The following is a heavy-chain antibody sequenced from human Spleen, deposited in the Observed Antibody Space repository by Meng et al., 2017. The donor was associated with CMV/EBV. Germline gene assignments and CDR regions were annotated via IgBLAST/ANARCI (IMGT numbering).Heavy chain of an antibody. CDR1: GYTFPSYY. CDR3: ASEIPGVVTAGY. CDR2: INPSGGST. Sequence: ASVKVSCKASGYTFPSYYMHWVRQAPGQGLEGMGIINPSGGSTSSAQKFQGRVTMTRVTSTSTVYMELRSLSSNDTAVYYCASEIPGVVTAGYWGQGTLVTVSS. D-gene: IGHD4-23*01. J-gene: IGHJ4*02. V-gene: IGHV1-46*01.